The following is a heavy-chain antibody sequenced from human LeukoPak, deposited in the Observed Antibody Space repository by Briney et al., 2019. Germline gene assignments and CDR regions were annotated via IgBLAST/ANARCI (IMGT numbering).Heavy chain of an antibody. CDR3: ARRVGDWFDP. V-gene: IGHV4-39*01. Sequence: SETLPLTCTVSGGSISSSSYYWGWLRQPPGKGLEWIGSIYYSGSTYYNPSLKSRVTISVDTSKNQFSLKLSSVTAADTAVYYCARRVGDWFDPWGQGTLVTVSS. D-gene: IGHD3-3*01. CDR2: IYYSGST. J-gene: IGHJ5*02. CDR1: GGSISSSSYY.